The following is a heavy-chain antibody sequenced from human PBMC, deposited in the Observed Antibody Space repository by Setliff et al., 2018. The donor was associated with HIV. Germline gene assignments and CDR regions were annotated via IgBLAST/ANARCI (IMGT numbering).Heavy chain of an antibody. V-gene: IGHV1-46*01. CDR2: INPSGGST. D-gene: IGHD3-22*01. CDR1: GYTFTSYY. Sequence: ASVKVSCKASGYTFTSYYMHWVRQAPGQGFEWMGIINPSGGSTSYAQKFQGRVTMTRDTSTSTVYMELSSLRSEDTAVYYCARDQYYYDSSGYPSRYFDYWGQGTLVTVSS. CDR3: ARDQYYYDSSGYPSRYFDY. J-gene: IGHJ4*02.